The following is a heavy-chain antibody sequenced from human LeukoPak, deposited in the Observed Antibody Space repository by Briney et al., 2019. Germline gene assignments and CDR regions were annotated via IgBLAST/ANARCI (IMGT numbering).Heavy chain of an antibody. CDR3: AKTTVRYCSSSDCRGLDY. J-gene: IGHJ4*02. CDR1: GFTFSWYG. D-gene: IGHD2-2*01. V-gene: IGHV3-30*18. Sequence: RGSLRLSCAAAGFTFSWYGMHWDRQAPGRGLEWVAVISYDGGNKYYANSVKGRFTISRDTSKNTLYLQMNSLRAEDTAVYYCAKTTVRYCSSSDCRGLDYWGQGTPVTVSS. CDR2: ISYDGGNK.